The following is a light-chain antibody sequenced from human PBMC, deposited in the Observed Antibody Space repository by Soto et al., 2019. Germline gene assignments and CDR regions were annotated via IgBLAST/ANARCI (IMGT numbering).Light chain of an antibody. V-gene: IGKV3-11*01. J-gene: IGKJ4*01. CDR1: QSVRSY. Sequence: EIVLTQSPATLALSPGERATLSCRTSQSVRSYLAWYQQKPGQAPRLLIYDATNRATGIPARFSGSGSGTDFSLTISSLEPEDFAVYYCQQRSNWPLTFGRGTKVDIK. CDR2: DAT. CDR3: QQRSNWPLT.